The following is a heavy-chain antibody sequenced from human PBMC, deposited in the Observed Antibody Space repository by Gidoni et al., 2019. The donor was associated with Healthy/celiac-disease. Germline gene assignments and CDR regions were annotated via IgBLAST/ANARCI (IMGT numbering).Heavy chain of an antibody. CDR2: IKSKTDGGTT. V-gene: IGHV3-15*01. CDR1: GFTFSNAW. D-gene: IGHD3-10*01. CDR3: TTGGGRITMVRGVSY. J-gene: IGHJ4*02. Sequence: EVQLVASGGGLVKPGGSLRLSCAASGFTFSNAWMSWVRQAPGKGLEWVGRIKSKTDGGTTDYAAPVKGRFTISRDDSKNTLYLQMNSLKTEDTAVYYCTTGGGRITMVRGVSYWGQGTLVTVSS.